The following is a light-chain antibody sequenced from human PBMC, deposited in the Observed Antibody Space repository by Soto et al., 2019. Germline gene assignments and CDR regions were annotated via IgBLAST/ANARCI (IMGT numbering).Light chain of an antibody. J-gene: IGKJ4*01. CDR3: LQDYQCPPT. CDR2: GVS. V-gene: IGKV3-15*01. CDR1: QSVTSN. Sequence: IVMTQSAATLSVSPGERATLSCRAGQSVTSNLAWYQQKPGHAPTLLIYGVSTIATGIPARFGGSGSATDFTLTIRSLQSEDCAIYYCLQDYQCPPTFGGGT.